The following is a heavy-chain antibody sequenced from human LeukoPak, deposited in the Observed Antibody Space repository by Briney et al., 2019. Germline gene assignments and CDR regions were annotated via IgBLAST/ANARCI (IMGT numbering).Heavy chain of an antibody. CDR1: GYTFTSYG. Sequence: ASVKVSCKASGYTFTSYGISWVRQAPGQGLEWMGWISAYNGNRNYAQKFQGRVTMTTDTSTSTAYMELRSLRSDDTAVYYCARVEGYCSSTSCYAALPDYWGQGTLVTVSS. V-gene: IGHV1-18*01. CDR3: ARVEGYCSSTSCYAALPDY. CDR2: ISAYNGNR. J-gene: IGHJ4*02. D-gene: IGHD2-2*01.